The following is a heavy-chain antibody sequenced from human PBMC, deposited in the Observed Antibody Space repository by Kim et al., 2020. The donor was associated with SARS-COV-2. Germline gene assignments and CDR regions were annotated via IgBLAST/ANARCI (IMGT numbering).Heavy chain of an antibody. CDR1: GFTFSDHW. Sequence: GGSLRLSCAASGFTFSDHWMTWIRQAPGKGLEWVSYIGLDGVTIYYADSVKGRFTISRDNARNSLYLQMNSLRAEDTAFYYCARGHFGLDYWGQGTLVTVSS. CDR2: IGLDGVTI. D-gene: IGHD3-16*01. CDR3: ARGHFGLDY. V-gene: IGHV3-11*01. J-gene: IGHJ4*02.